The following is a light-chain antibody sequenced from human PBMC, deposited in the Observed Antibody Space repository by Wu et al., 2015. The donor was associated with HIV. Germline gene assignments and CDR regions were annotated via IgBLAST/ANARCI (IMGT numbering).Light chain of an antibody. J-gene: IGKJ2*03. V-gene: IGKV3-15*01. CDR3: QQYNNWPPMYS. Sequence: EIVLRQSPGTLSLSPGERATLSCRASQSVSSNLAWYQQKPGQAPRLLIYGASTRATGIPARFSGSGSGTEFTLTISSLQSEDFAVYYCQQYNNWPPMYSFGQGTKLEIK. CDR1: QSVSSN. CDR2: GAS.